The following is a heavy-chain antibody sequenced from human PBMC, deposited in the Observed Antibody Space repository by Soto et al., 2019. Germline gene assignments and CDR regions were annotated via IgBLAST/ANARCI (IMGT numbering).Heavy chain of an antibody. CDR3: AKAIVDNWFDP. CDR1: GFTFSSYG. Sequence: SLRLSCAASGFTFSSYGMHWVRQAPGKGLEWVAVISYDGSNKYYADSVKGRFTISRDNSKNTLYLQMNSLRAEDTAVYYCAKAIVDNWFDPWGQGTLVTVPS. CDR2: ISYDGSNK. D-gene: IGHD3-16*02. J-gene: IGHJ5*02. V-gene: IGHV3-30*18.